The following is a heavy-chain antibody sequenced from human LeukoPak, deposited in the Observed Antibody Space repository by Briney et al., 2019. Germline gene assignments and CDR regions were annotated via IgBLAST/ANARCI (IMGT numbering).Heavy chain of an antibody. CDR2: TGKDGRIK. Sequence: GGSLRLSCAASGFTFSSYGMHWVRQAPGKWLDWVAATGKDGRIKYYADSVKGRCTISRDNSENTLFLQMNSLRVEDTAMYYCARAVVPGSWAFDVWGQGTMVTVSS. J-gene: IGHJ3*01. V-gene: IGHV3-33*01. CDR1: GFTFSSYG. CDR3: ARAVVPGSWAFDV. D-gene: IGHD2-15*01.